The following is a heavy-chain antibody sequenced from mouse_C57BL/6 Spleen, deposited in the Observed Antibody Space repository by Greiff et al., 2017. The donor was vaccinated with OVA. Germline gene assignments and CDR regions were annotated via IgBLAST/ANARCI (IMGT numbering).Heavy chain of an antibody. V-gene: IGHV1-5*01. Sequence: EVQLVESGTVLARPGASVKMSCKTFGYTFTSYWMHWVKQRPGQGLEWIGAIYPGNSDTSYNQKFKGKAKLTAVTSASTAYMELSSLTNEDSAVYYCTRSSSITTVVAWDYWGQGTTLTVSS. CDR1: GYTFTSYW. CDR3: TRSSSITTVVAWDY. D-gene: IGHD1-1*01. CDR2: IYPGNSDT. J-gene: IGHJ2*01.